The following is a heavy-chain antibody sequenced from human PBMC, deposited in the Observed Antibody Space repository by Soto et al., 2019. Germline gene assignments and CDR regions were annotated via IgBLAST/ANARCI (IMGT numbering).Heavy chain of an antibody. V-gene: IGHV3-11*01. CDR3: AREPPAAAGTGGYYYYYYMDV. CDR1: GFTFSDYY. D-gene: IGHD6-13*01. Sequence: QVQLVESGGGLVKPGGSLRLSCAASGFTFSDYYMSWIRQAPGKGLEWVSYISSSGSTIYYADSVKGRFTISRDNAKNALYLQMNSLRAEDTAVYYCAREPPAAAGTGGYYYYYYMDVWGKGTTVTVSS. CDR2: ISSSGSTI. J-gene: IGHJ6*03.